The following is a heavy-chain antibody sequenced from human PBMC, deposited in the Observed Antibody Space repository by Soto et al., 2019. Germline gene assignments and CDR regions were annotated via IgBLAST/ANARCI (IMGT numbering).Heavy chain of an antibody. CDR3: AKRHESVTMIVVVILLFDY. D-gene: IGHD3-22*01. Sequence: PGGSLILSCAAYGFTFSSYAMSWVRQAPGKGLEWVSAISGSGGSTYYADSVKGRFTISRDNSKNTLYLQMNSLRAEDTAVYYCAKRHESVTMIVVVILLFDYWGQGTLVTVSS. V-gene: IGHV3-23*01. CDR2: ISGSGGST. J-gene: IGHJ4*02. CDR1: GFTFSSYA.